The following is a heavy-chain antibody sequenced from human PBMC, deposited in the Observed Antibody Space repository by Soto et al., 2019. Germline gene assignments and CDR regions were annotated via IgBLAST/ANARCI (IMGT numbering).Heavy chain of an antibody. D-gene: IGHD1-26*01. CDR2: IGGSGGNA. J-gene: IGHJ6*02. CDR1: GFTFSSYA. Sequence: EVQLLESGGGLVQPGGSLRLSCAASGFTFSSYAMSWVRQAPGKGLEWVSTIGGSGGNAYYADSVKGQFSISRDNSKNTLRLQMNSLRADDTAVYYCAKDGASGSYPPYYYFGMDVWGQGTTVTVSS. CDR3: AKDGASGSYPPYYYFGMDV. V-gene: IGHV3-23*01.